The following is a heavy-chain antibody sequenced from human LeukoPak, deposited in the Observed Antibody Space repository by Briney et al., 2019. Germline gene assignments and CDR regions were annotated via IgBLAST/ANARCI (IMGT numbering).Heavy chain of an antibody. V-gene: IGHV1-2*02. CDR1: GYTFTGYY. CDR2: INPNSGGT. D-gene: IGHD2-15*01. J-gene: IGHJ4*02. CDR3: ARERPRKYCSGGSCPIDY. Sequence: GASVKVSCKASGYTFTGYYMHWVRQAPGQGLEWMGWINPNSGGTNYAQKFQGRVTMTRDTSISTAYMELSSLRSEDTAVYYCARERPRKYCSGGSCPIDYWGQGTLVTVSS.